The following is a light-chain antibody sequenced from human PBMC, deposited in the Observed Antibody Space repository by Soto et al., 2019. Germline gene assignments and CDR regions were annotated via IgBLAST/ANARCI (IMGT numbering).Light chain of an antibody. CDR1: QSISSY. Sequence: DIQMTQSPSALSASVGDRVSITCRASQSISSYLNWYQQKPGKAPKLLIYAASSLQSGVPSRFSGSGSGTDFTLTISTLQSEDFAVYNCQQYDNWPPLTLGGGTKVDIK. V-gene: IGKV1-39*01. CDR3: QQYDNWPPLT. CDR2: AAS. J-gene: IGKJ4*01.